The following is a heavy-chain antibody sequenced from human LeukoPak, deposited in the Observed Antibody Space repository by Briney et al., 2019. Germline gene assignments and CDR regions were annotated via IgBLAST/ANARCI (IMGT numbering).Heavy chain of an antibody. J-gene: IGHJ5*02. CDR2: MYHSGST. CDR1: GYSISSAYY. D-gene: IGHD6-19*01. V-gene: IGHV4-38-2*02. CDR3: AREVYSSGWHNWFDP. Sequence: SETLSLTCSVSGYSISSAYYWGWIRQPPGKGLEWIGTMYHSGSTNYNPSLKSRVTISVDTSKNQFSLKLSSVTAADTAVYYCAREVYSSGWHNWFDPWGQGTLVTVSS.